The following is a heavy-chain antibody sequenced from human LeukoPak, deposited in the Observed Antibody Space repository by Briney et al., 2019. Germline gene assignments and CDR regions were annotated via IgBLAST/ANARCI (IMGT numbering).Heavy chain of an antibody. Sequence: SETLSLTCAVSGGSISSGGYSWSWIRQPPGKGLEWIGYIYYSGSTYYNPSLKSRVTISVDTSKNQFSLKLSSVTAADTAVYYCARLGNWFDPWGQGTLVTVSS. CDR3: ARLGNWFDP. V-gene: IGHV4-30-4*07. CDR2: IYYSGST. CDR1: GGSISSGGYS. J-gene: IGHJ5*02.